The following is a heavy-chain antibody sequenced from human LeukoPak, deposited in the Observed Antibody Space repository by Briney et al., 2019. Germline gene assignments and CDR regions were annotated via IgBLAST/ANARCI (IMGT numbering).Heavy chain of an antibody. D-gene: IGHD6-19*01. CDR3: AREGVAGFDY. Sequence: SETLSLTCTVSGGSISSSSYYWSWIRQPPGKGLEWIGYIYYSGSTNYNPSLKSRVTISVDTSKNQFSLKLSSVTAADAAVYYCAREGVAGFDYWGQGTLVTVSS. CDR2: IYYSGST. V-gene: IGHV4-61*01. J-gene: IGHJ4*02. CDR1: GGSISSSSYY.